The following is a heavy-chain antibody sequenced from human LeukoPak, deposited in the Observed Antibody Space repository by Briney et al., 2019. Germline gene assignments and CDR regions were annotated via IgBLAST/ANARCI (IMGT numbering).Heavy chain of an antibody. CDR1: GFTFSSYA. CDR3: ATDSSSWYFDY. V-gene: IGHV3-23*01. CDR2: ITGSGGST. Sequence: PGGSLRLSCAASGFTFSSYAMSWVRQAPGKGLEWVSDITGSGGSTYYADSVQGRFTISRDNSKNTLYLQMNSVRAGDTALYYCATDSSSWYFDYWGQGTLVTVSS. J-gene: IGHJ4*02. D-gene: IGHD6-13*01.